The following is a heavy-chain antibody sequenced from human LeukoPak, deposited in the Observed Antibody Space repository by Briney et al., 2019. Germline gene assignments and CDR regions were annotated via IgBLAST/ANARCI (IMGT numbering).Heavy chain of an antibody. Sequence: GGSLRLSCAASGLTVSSNYMSWVRQAPGKGLEWVSVIYSGDSTYYADSVKGRFTISRDNSKNTLYLQMNSLRAEDTAVYYCAGGAGPSKDAFDIWGQGTMVTVSS. CDR3: AGGAGPSKDAFDI. V-gene: IGHV3-53*01. CDR1: GLTVSSNY. J-gene: IGHJ3*02. D-gene: IGHD3-10*01. CDR2: IYSGDST.